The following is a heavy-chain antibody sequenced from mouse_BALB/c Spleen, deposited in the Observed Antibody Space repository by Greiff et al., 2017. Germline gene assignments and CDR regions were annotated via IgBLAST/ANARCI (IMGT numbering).Heavy chain of an antibody. Sequence: VQLKESGPGLVKPSQSLSLTCTVTGYSITSDYAWNWIRQFPGNKLEWMGYISYSGSTSYNPSLKSRISITRDTSKNQFFLQLNSVTTEDTATYYCATMPLAMDYWGQGTSVTVSS. D-gene: IGHD6-5*01. V-gene: IGHV3-2*02. CDR1: GYSITSDYA. CDR3: ATMPLAMDY. CDR2: ISYSGST. J-gene: IGHJ4*01.